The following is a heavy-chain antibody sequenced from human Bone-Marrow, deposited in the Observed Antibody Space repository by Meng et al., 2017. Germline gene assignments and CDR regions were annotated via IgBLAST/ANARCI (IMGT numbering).Heavy chain of an antibody. D-gene: IGHD6-13*01. CDR1: GYTFPDYW. CDR3: AREGDISAAGKLFGDY. CDR2: INPKSGDT. Sequence: ASVKVSCKASGYTFPDYWLHWVRRAPGQGLEWMGRINPKSGDTHYAQRFQGRVTMTGDTSISTAYMELSGLRSDDPAMYYCAREGDISAAGKLFGDYWGQGTLVTVSS. J-gene: IGHJ4*02. V-gene: IGHV1-2*06.